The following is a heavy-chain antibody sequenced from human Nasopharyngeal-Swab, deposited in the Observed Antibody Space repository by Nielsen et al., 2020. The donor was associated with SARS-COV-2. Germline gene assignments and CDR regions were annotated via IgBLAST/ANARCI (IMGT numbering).Heavy chain of an antibody. V-gene: IGHV3-48*04. Sequence: GESLKISCAASGFTFSSYAMNWVRQAPGKGLEWVSYISSSSSTIYYADSVKGRFTISRDNAKNSLYLQMNSLRAEDTAVYYCARGSCSSTSCYDDYYYYYMDVWGKGTTVTVSS. D-gene: IGHD2-2*01. CDR1: GFTFSSYA. CDR2: ISSSSSTI. CDR3: ARGSCSSTSCYDDYYYYYMDV. J-gene: IGHJ6*03.